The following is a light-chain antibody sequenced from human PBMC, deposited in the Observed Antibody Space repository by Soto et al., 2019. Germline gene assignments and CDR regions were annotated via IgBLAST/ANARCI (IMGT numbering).Light chain of an antibody. Sequence: QLVLTQSSSASASLGSSVKLTCTLSSGHSTYIIAWHQQQPGKAPRYLMKVERSGTYNRGSGVPDRFSGSSSGADRYLTVSNLQFEDEADYYCETWDNYTPVVFGGGTKVTVL. CDR1: SGHSTYI. J-gene: IGLJ2*01. V-gene: IGLV4-60*02. CDR3: ETWDNYTPVV. CDR2: VERSGTY.